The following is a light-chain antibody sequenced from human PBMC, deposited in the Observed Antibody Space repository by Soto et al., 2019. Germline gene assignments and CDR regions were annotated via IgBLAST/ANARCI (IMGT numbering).Light chain of an antibody. Sequence: QSVLTQPASVSGSPGQSITISCTGASSDVGDYNYVSWYQRHPGKAPKLLIYEVNNRPSGVSDRFSGSKSGNVASLTISWLQAEDEADYYCSSYTSSSTYVFGTGTKVTVL. J-gene: IGLJ1*01. CDR1: SSDVGDYNY. CDR3: SSYTSSSTYV. V-gene: IGLV2-14*01. CDR2: EVN.